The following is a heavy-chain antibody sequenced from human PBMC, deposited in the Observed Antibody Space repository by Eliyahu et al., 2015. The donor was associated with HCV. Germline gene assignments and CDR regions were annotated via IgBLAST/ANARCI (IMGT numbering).Heavy chain of an antibody. D-gene: IGHD3-10*01. CDR3: ARVPGGGSYCYFDL. CDR2: ISSSSXTI. Sequence: EVQLVESGGGLVQPGGPLRLSCXASGFXFSSYTMNWVRQXPGKGLGWVXNISSSSXTINYADSVKGRFTISRDNAKNSLYLQMDSLRDEDTAVYYCARVPGGGSYCYFDLWGRGTLVTVSS. J-gene: IGHJ2*01. CDR1: GFXFSSYT. V-gene: IGHV3-48*02.